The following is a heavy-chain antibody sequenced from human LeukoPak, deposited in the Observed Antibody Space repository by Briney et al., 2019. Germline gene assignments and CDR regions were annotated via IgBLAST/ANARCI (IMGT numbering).Heavy chain of an antibody. CDR1: GFTFSSYE. Sequence: GGSLRLSCAASGFTFSSYEMNWVRQAPGKGLEWVSYISSSGSTIYYADSVKGRFTISGDNAKNSLYLQMNSLRAEDTAVYYCARVGGGYYYGSGSYGYYYYGMDVWGQGTTVTVSS. CDR2: ISSSGSTI. CDR3: ARVGGGYYYGSGSYGYYYYGMDV. J-gene: IGHJ6*02. V-gene: IGHV3-48*03. D-gene: IGHD3-10*01.